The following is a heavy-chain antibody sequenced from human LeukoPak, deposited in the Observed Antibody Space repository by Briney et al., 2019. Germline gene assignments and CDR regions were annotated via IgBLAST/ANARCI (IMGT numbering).Heavy chain of an antibody. CDR1: GGSISSHY. CDR2: IYYSGST. J-gene: IGHJ6*03. CDR3: ARAKGGYYYMDV. V-gene: IGHV4-59*11. Sequence: PSETLSLTCTASGGSISSHYWSWIRQPPGKGLEWIGYIYYSGSTNYIPSLKSRVTISVDTSKNQFSLKLSSVTAADTAVYHCARAKGGYYYMDVWGKGTTVTVSS. D-gene: IGHD3-16*01.